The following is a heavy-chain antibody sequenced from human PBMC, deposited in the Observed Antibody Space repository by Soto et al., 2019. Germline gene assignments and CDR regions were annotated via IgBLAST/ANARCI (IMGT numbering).Heavy chain of an antibody. Sequence: SETLSLTCAVYGGSFSGYYWSWIRQPPGTGLEWIGEINHSGITNYNPSLKSRVTISVDTSKNQFSLKVSSVTAADTAVYYCARGASIAVAGTGFDIWGQGTMVTVSS. CDR1: GGSFSGYY. V-gene: IGHV4-34*01. J-gene: IGHJ3*02. CDR3: ARGASIAVAGTGFDI. D-gene: IGHD6-19*01. CDR2: INHSGIT.